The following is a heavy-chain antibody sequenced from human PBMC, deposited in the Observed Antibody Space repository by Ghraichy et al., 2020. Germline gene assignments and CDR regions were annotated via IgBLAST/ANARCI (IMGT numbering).Heavy chain of an antibody. CDR3: ARDQWRGSSMDV. V-gene: IGHV4-59*01. J-gene: IGHJ6*02. CDR1: GGSISSYY. CDR2: IYYSGST. Sequence: SETLSLTCTVSGGSISSYYWSWIRQPPGKGLEWIGYIYYSGSTNYNPSLKSRVTISVDTSKNQFSLKLSSVTAADTAVYYCARDQWRGSSMDVWGQGTTVTVSS. D-gene: IGHD6-6*01.